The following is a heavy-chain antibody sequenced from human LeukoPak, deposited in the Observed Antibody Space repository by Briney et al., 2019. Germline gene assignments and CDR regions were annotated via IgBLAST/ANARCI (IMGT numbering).Heavy chain of an antibody. Sequence: GASVKVSCKASGGTFSSYGISWVRQAPGQGLEWMGWISAYNGNTNYAQKLQGRVTMTTDTSTSTAYMELRSLRSDDTAVYYCARGALGSRVGARVGWGQGTLVTVSS. D-gene: IGHD1-26*01. CDR2: ISAYNGNT. CDR3: ARGALGSRVGARVG. J-gene: IGHJ4*02. V-gene: IGHV1-18*01. CDR1: GGTFSSYG.